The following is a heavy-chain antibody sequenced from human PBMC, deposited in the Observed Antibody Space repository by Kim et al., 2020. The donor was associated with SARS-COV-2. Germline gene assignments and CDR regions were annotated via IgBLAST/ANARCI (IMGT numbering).Heavy chain of an antibody. J-gene: IGHJ4*02. CDR1: GGSFSGYY. CDR3: ARLILNYGGDY. Sequence: SETLSLTCAVYGGSFSGYYWSWIRQPPGKGLEWIGEINHSGSTNYNPALKSRVTISVDTAKNQFSLKLSSVTAADTAVYYCARLILNYGGDYWGQGTLVT. V-gene: IGHV4-34*01. D-gene: IGHD4-17*01. CDR2: INHSGST.